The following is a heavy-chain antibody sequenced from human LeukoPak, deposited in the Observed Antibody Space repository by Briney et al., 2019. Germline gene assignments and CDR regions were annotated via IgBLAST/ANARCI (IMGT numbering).Heavy chain of an antibody. J-gene: IGHJ4*02. CDR3: ARDYLQRYFDY. D-gene: IGHD4-11*01. CDR1: GYSFTSYG. Sequence: ASVKVSRKASGYSFTSYGFSWVRQAPGQGLEWMGWISAYNGNRNLAQKFQDRVTMTTDTSTSTAYMELRGLRSDDTAVYYCARDYLQRYFDYWGQGTPVTVSS. CDR2: ISAYNGNR. V-gene: IGHV1-18*01.